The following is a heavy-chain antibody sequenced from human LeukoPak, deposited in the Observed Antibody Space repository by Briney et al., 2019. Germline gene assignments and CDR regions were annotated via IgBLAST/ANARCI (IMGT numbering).Heavy chain of an antibody. CDR3: ARGGGGKDIVVVPAGY. CDR2: INPSGGST. Sequence: ASVKVSCKASGYTFTSYYMHWVRRAPGQGLEWMGIINPSGGSTSYAQKFQGRVTMTRDTSTSTVYMELSSLRSEDTAVYYCARGGGGKDIVVVPAGYWGQGTLVTVSS. J-gene: IGHJ4*02. V-gene: IGHV1-46*01. CDR1: GYTFTSYY. D-gene: IGHD2-2*01.